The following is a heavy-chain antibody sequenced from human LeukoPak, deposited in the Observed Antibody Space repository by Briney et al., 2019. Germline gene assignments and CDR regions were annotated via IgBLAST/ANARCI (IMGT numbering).Heavy chain of an antibody. CDR3: ATSVSQTKFDF. CDR2: IFPGDSET. CDR1: GYTFTTYW. D-gene: IGHD2-8*01. J-gene: IGHJ4*02. V-gene: IGHV5-51*01. Sequence: GESLKISCKGSGYTFTTYWIGWVRQMPGKGLEWMGIIFPGDSETLYSPSFQGQVTISADKSINTAYLQRSSLRASDTAMYYCATSVSQTKFDFWGQGTLVTVSS.